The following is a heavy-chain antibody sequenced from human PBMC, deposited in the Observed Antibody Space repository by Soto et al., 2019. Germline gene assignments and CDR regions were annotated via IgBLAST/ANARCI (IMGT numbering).Heavy chain of an antibody. CDR1: GYTFTGYY. J-gene: IGHJ3*02. CDR2: INPNSGGT. CDR3: ARGLEESVLGVQSSGWYGGAFDI. D-gene: IGHD6-19*01. V-gene: IGHV1-2*04. Sequence: ASVKVSCKASGYTFTGYYMHWVRQAPGQGLEWMGWINPNSGGTNYAQEFQGWVTMTRDTSISTAYMELNRLRSDDTAVYYGARGLEESVLGVQSSGWYGGAFDIWGQGTMVTVSS.